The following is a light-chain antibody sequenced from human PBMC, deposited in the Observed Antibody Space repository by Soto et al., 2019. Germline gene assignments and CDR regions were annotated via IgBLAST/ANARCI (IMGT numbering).Light chain of an antibody. J-gene: IGKJ2*01. Sequence: DVVMTQSPLSLPVTLGQPASISCRSSQSLVYSDGNAYWNWFHQRPGQSPRRLIYKVSYRDSGVPDRFSGSGSSTDFTLKISRVEAEDVGVYYCMQGTHWPPYTFGQGTKLEIK. CDR1: QSLVYSDGNAY. V-gene: IGKV2-30*01. CDR2: KVS. CDR3: MQGTHWPPYT.